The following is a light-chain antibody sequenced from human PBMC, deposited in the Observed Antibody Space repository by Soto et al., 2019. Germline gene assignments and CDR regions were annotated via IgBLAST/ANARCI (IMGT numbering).Light chain of an antibody. CDR2: DAS. Sequence: IVLTQSAATLSLYPGERATFSCRASQSVSSYLAWYQQKPGQAPRLLIYDASNRATGIPARFSGSESGTDFTLTINSLEPEDFAVYYCQQRSNWPYTFGQGTKLEI. V-gene: IGKV3-11*01. J-gene: IGKJ2*01. CDR3: QQRSNWPYT. CDR1: QSVSSY.